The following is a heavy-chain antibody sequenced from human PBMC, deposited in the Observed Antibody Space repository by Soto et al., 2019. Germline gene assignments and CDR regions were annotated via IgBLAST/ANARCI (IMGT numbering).Heavy chain of an antibody. CDR2: INPAGTDS. D-gene: IGHD3-10*01. CDR1: GFTFTNYW. V-gene: IGHV3-74*01. CDR3: ARGWFGPDV. J-gene: IGHJ6*04. Sequence: GGSLRLSCASSGFTFTNYWMHWVRQAPGEGLVWVSRINPAGTDSTYADSVKGRFTSSRDNAKNTLYLQMNSLRVEDTAVYYCARGWFGPDVWGKGTTVTVSS.